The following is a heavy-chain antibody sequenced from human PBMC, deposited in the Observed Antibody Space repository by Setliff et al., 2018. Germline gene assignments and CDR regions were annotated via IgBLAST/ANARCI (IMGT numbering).Heavy chain of an antibody. D-gene: IGHD2-15*01. Sequence: PGGSLRLSCEGSGFGFSSYTMNWVRQTPGGGLEWVSSISGSSASIYYADSVKGRLTISRDNVKNLLYLQMSSLRAEDTAVYYCARSSLPGKGWYDYWGQGTLVTVSS. J-gene: IGHJ4*02. V-gene: IGHV3-21*06. CDR1: GFGFSSYT. CDR2: ISGSSASI. CDR3: ARSSLPGKGWYDY.